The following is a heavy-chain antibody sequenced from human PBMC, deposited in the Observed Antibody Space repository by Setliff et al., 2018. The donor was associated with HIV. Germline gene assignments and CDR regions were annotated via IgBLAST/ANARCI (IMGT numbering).Heavy chain of an antibody. D-gene: IGHD3-3*01. CDR2: INPSGGST. CDR1: GYTFTNYY. Sequence: ASVKVSCKASGYTFTNYYMHWVRQAPGQGLEWMGIINPSGGSTSHAQKFQGRVNMTRDTSTSTVHMEVSSLRSEDTAVYYCAREGGREYDFWSGYYRPYYYYMDVWGKGTTVTVSS. V-gene: IGHV1-46*01. J-gene: IGHJ6*03. CDR3: AREGGREYDFWSGYYRPYYYYMDV.